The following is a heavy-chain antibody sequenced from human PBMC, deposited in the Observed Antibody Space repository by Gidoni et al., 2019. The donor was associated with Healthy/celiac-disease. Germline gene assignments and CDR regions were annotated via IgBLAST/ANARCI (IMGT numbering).Heavy chain of an antibody. CDR1: GGSIISSSYY. J-gene: IGHJ3*02. V-gene: IGHV4-39*01. CDR3: ARRRAVPAAIVAFDI. Sequence: QLQLQESGPGLVKPSENLSLTCTVSGGSIISSSYYWGWIRQPPGKGLEWLGSIYYRGSTYYNPSLKRRVTISVDTSKNQFSLKLSSVTAADTAVYYCARRRAVPAAIVAFDIWGQGTMVTVSS. D-gene: IGHD2-2*01. CDR2: IYYRGST.